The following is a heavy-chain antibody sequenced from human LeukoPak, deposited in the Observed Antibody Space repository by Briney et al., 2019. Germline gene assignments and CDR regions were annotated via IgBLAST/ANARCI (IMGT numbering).Heavy chain of an antibody. D-gene: IGHD3-9*01. Sequence: GESLKISCKGSGYSFTSYWIGWMRQMPGKGLEWMGIIYPGDSDTRYSPSFQGQVTISADKSISTAYLQWSSLKASDTAMYYCATTDILTGYYPDYWGQGTLVTVSS. CDR3: ATTDILTGYYPDY. CDR2: IYPGDSDT. V-gene: IGHV5-51*01. J-gene: IGHJ4*02. CDR1: GYSFTSYW.